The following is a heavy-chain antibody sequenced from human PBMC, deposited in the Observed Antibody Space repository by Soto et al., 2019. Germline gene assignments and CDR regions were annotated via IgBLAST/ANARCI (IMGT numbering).Heavy chain of an antibody. CDR2: ISGSGGST. V-gene: IGHV3-23*01. CDR3: AKDWVQLWLQYYFDY. CDR1: VLTFNSYA. Sequence: GGSPRLSCAASVLTFNSYAMSWVRQAPGKGLEWVSAISGSGGSTYYADSVKGRFTISRDNSKNTLYLQMNSLRAEDTAVYYCAKDWVQLWLQYYFDYWGQGTLVTVSS. J-gene: IGHJ4*02. D-gene: IGHD5-18*01.